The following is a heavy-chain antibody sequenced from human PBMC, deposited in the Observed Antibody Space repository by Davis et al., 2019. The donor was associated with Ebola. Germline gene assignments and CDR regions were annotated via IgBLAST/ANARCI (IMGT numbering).Heavy chain of an antibody. CDR3: ARVGSSGEVFDY. Sequence: PGGSLRLSCAASGFTFSSYGMHWVRQAPGKGLEWVAVISYDGSNKYYADSVKGRFTISRDNAKNSLYLQMKSLRAGDTAVYYCARVGSSGEVFDYWGQGTLVTVSS. CDR2: ISYDGSNK. V-gene: IGHV3-30*03. J-gene: IGHJ4*02. D-gene: IGHD6-6*01. CDR1: GFTFSSYG.